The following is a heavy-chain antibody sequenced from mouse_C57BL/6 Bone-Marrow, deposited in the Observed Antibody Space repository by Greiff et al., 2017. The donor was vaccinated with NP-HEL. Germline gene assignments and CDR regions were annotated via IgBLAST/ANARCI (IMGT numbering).Heavy chain of an antibody. J-gene: IGHJ1*03. CDR2: ILPSIGRT. V-gene: IGHV15-2*01. CDR3: ARDYSNYDWYFDV. Sequence: VKLQESGSELRSPGSSVKLSCKDFDSEVFPIAYMSWVRQKPGHGFEWIGGILPSIGRTIYGEKFEDKATLDADTLSNTAYLELNSLTSEDSAIYYCARDYSNYDWYFDVWGTGTTVTVSS. D-gene: IGHD2-5*01. CDR1: DSEVFPIAY.